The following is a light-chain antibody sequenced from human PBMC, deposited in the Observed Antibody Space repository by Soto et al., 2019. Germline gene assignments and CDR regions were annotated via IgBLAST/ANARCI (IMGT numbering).Light chain of an antibody. J-gene: IGLJ1*01. CDR2: EVS. CDR1: SSDVGDYKY. CDR3: SSYTTSNTLV. V-gene: IGLV2-14*01. Sequence: QSVLTQPASVSGSPGQSITISCTGTSSDVGDYKYVSWYQKHPGKAPKALIYEVSNRPSGVSNRFSGSKSGNTASLTISGLQAEDEADYYCSSYTTSNTLVFGPGNKGHRP.